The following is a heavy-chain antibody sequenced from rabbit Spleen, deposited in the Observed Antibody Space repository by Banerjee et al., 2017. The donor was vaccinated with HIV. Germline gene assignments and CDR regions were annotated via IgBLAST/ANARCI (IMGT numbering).Heavy chain of an antibody. CDR1: GIDFSNYNF. D-gene: IGHD8-1*01. V-gene: IGHV1S45*01. J-gene: IGHJ6*01. Sequence: QEQLVESGGGRVQPGASLTLTCTASGIDFSNYNFMCWVRQAPGKGLEWIACIDIGSRDFTYYASWAKGRFTISKSSSTTVTLQMTSLTVADTGTYFCARDTGSSFSTYGMDLWGQGTLVTVS. CDR3: ARDTGSSFSTYGMDL. CDR2: IDIGSRDFT.